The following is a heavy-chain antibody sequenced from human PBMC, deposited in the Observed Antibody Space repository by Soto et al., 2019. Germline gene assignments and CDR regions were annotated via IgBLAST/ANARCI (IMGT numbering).Heavy chain of an antibody. CDR2: ISGSGGST. D-gene: IGHD3-22*01. Sequence: GGSLRLSCAASGFTFSSYAMSWVRQAPGKGLEWVSAISGSGGSTYYADSVKGRFTISRDNSKNTLYLQMNSLRAEGTAVYYCAKNRYSYDSSAPSYWGQGTLVTVSS. CDR1: GFTFSSYA. CDR3: AKNRYSYDSSAPSY. J-gene: IGHJ4*02. V-gene: IGHV3-23*01.